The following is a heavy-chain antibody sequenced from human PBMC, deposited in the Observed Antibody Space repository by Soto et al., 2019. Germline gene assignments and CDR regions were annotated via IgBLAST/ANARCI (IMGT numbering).Heavy chain of an antibody. J-gene: IGHJ6*02. D-gene: IGHD3-10*01. Sequence: EVQLVESGGGMIQPGGSLRLSCAASGFTVSGNYMSWVRQAPGKGLEWVSVIYSDGGTDYADSVKGRFTISRNNSKNTLYLKMTSLRAEDTAVFYCARGLYGSASWCYYGMDVWGQGTTVTVAS. CDR1: GFTVSGNY. CDR2: IYSDGGT. V-gene: IGHV3-53*01. CDR3: ARGLYGSASWCYYGMDV.